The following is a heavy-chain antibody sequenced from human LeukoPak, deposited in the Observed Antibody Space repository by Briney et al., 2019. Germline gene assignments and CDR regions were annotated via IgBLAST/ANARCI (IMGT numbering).Heavy chain of an antibody. D-gene: IGHD3-16*01. Sequence: HPGGSLRLSCAASGFIFDDYAMHWVRQAPGKGLEWVPGISWDSDSIDYADSVKGRFTISRDNAKNSLYLQMNSLRAEDMALYYCAKGGGGRLIYYYYMDVWGKGTTVTVSS. CDR3: AKGGGGRLIYYYYMDV. CDR1: GFIFDDYA. J-gene: IGHJ6*03. CDR2: ISWDSDSI. V-gene: IGHV3-9*03.